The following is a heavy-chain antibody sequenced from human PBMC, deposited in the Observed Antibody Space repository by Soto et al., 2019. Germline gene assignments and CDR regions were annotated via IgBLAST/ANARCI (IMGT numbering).Heavy chain of an antibody. CDR1: GFTFSDYP. CDR3: ARETPSLDS. Sequence: QLVESGGGLVQPGGCLRLSCAASGFTFSDYPITWVRQAPGKGLEWVSSIRTISSAIFFTDSVRGRFTISRDNARNSLYLQMTSLRDEDTAVYYCARETPSLDSWGQGTLVTVSS. V-gene: IGHV3-48*02. CDR2: IRTISSAI. D-gene: IGHD2-15*01. J-gene: IGHJ4*02.